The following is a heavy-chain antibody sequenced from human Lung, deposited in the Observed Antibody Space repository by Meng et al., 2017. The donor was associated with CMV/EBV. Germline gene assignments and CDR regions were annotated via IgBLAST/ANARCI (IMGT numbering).Heavy chain of an antibody. V-gene: IGHV1-69*10. CDR1: GGPFSNYA. J-gene: IGHJ5*02. CDR2: IIPMLEIT. Sequence: SVKVSCKASGGPFSNYAVSWVRQAPGQGLEWMGGIIPMLEITNYAQKFQGRVTITAVKSTGTAFMELSSLRSDDTAVYYCARGGFWLGHYSWFDPWGHGTLVTVSS. D-gene: IGHD3-3*01. CDR3: ARGGFWLGHYSWFDP.